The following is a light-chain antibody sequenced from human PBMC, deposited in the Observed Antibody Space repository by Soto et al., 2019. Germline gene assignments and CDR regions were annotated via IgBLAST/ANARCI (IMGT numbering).Light chain of an antibody. J-gene: IGKJ4*01. CDR2: LGS. CDR1: QSLLHSNGYNY. V-gene: IGKV2-28*01. CDR3: MQALQTPRHT. Sequence: DIVMTQSPLSLPVTPGEPASISCRSSQSLLHSNGYNYLDWYLQKPGQSPQLLIYLGSNRASGVPDRFSGSGSGTDFTLKISRVEAEDVGVYYFMQALQTPRHTFGGGTKVEIK.